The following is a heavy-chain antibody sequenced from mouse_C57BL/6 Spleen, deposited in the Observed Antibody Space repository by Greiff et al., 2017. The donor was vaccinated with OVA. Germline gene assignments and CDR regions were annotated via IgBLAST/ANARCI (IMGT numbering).Heavy chain of an antibody. J-gene: IGHJ4*01. V-gene: IGHV5-2*01. CDR3: ARQGAAQATYAMDY. Sequence: EVQGVESGGGLVQPGESLKLSCESNEYEFPSHDMSWVRKTPEKRLELVAAINSDGGSTYYPDTMERRFIISRDNTKKTRYLQMSSLRSEDTALYYCARQGAAQATYAMDYWGQGTSVTVSS. CDR1: EYEFPSHD. D-gene: IGHD3-2*02. CDR2: INSDGGST.